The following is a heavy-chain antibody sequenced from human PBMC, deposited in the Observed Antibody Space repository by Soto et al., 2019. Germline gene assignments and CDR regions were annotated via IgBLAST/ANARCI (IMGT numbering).Heavy chain of an antibody. Sequence: PGGSLRLSCAASGFTFSSYGMHWVRQDPGKGLEWVAVISYDENDKYYADSVKGRFTISRDNSKNTLYLQMNSLRAEDTAIYYCAKDLSKSGANWFDPWGQGTLVTVSS. D-gene: IGHD3-10*01. CDR2: ISYDENDK. V-gene: IGHV3-30*18. CDR1: GFTFSSYG. CDR3: AKDLSKSGANWFDP. J-gene: IGHJ5*02.